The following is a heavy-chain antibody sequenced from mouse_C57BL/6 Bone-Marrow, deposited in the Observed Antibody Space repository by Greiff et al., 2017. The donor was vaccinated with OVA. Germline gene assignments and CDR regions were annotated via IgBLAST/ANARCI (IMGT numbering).Heavy chain of an antibody. J-gene: IGHJ3*01. Sequence: VKLQESGPGLVQPSQSLSITCTVSGFSLTSYGVHWVRQSPGKGLEWLGVIWSGGSTDYNAAFISRLSISKDNSKSQVFFKMNSLQADDTAIYYCAAHYSNYLAWFAYWGQGTLVTVSA. D-gene: IGHD2-5*01. CDR3: AAHYSNYLAWFAY. CDR1: GFSLTSYG. V-gene: IGHV2-2*01. CDR2: IWSGGST.